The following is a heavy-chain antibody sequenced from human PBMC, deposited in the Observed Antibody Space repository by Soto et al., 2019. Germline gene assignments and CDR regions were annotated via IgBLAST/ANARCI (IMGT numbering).Heavy chain of an antibody. V-gene: IGHV3-23*01. J-gene: IGHJ4*02. Sequence: GGSLRLSCAASGFTFSSSAMSWVRQAAGKGLEWVSAISSSGSSTYYADSVKGRFTISRDNSKNTLYLQMNSLRAEDTAIYYCAEGYSGPPGHFDYWGQGTLVTVSS. CDR3: AEGYSGPPGHFDY. CDR2: ISSSGSST. CDR1: GFTFSSSA. D-gene: IGHD2-21*01.